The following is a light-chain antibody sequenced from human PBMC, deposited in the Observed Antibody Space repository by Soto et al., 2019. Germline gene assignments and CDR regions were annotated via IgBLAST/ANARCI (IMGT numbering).Light chain of an antibody. CDR1: QSVTSTY. CDR3: QQYGNSPIT. J-gene: IGKJ5*01. CDR2: DTS. V-gene: IGKV3-20*01. Sequence: EIVLTQSPGTLSLSPGERATLSCRASQSVTSTYLAWYQQRPGQTPTLLISDTSIRATGIPDRFSGSGSGTDFTLAISRLEPEDFAVYYCQQYGNSPITFGQGTRLESK.